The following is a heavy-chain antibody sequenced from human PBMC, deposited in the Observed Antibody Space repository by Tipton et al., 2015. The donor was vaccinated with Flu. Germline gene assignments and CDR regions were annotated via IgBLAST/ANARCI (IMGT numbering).Heavy chain of an antibody. CDR2: INSDGSST. Sequence: GSLRLSCAASGFTFSSYWMHWVRQAPGKGLVWVSRINSDGSSTSYADSVKGRFTISRDNAKNTLYLQMNSLRAEDTAVYYCAREGGDYTREHYYYYMDVWGKGTTVTVSS. D-gene: IGHD4-17*01. V-gene: IGHV3-74*01. CDR1: GFTFSSYW. CDR3: AREGGDYTREHYYYYMDV. J-gene: IGHJ6*03.